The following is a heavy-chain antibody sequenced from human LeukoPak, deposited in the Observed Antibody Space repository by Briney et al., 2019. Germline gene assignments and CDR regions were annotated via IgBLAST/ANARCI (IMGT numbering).Heavy chain of an antibody. D-gene: IGHD3-10*01. Sequence: SETLSLTCAVYGGSFSGYYWSWIRQPPGKGLEWIGEINHSGSTNYNPSLKSRVTISVDTSKNQFSLKLSSVTAADTAVYYCARRPSLVLWFGETLTGFDYWGQGTLVTVSS. CDR1: GGSFSGYY. V-gene: IGHV4-34*01. J-gene: IGHJ4*02. CDR2: INHSGST. CDR3: ARRPSLVLWFGETLTGFDY.